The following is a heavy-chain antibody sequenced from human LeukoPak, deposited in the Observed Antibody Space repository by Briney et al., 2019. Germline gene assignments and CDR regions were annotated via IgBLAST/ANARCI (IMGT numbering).Heavy chain of an antibody. CDR1: GFTFSSYA. CDR2: ISGSGDTT. J-gene: IGHJ4*02. D-gene: IGHD6-25*01. Sequence: GRSLRLSCAASGFTFSSYAMTWVRQAPGKGLEWVAAISGSGDTTYYAESAKGRFTISGDNSKNTLYVQMNSLRAEDTAVYYCAKFFAPSGGASGWTWAIECWGQGTLVTVSS. CDR3: AKFFAPSGGASGWTWAIEC. V-gene: IGHV3-23*01.